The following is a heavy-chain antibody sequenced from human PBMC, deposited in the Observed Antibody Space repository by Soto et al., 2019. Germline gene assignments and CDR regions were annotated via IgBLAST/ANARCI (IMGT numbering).Heavy chain of an antibody. CDR1: GLSLSNGRLG. D-gene: IGHD2-15*01. Sequence: GSGPTLVNPTETLTLTCTVSGLSLSNGRLGVSWIRQPPGKAPEWLAHIFSNDDKSYSTSLRSRLTISKDTSRSQVVLTMTNMDPLDSATYYCALIKDCSRTDYYLASFDPWGQGTLVTVSS. CDR3: ALIKDCSRTDYYLASFDP. V-gene: IGHV2-26*01. CDR2: IFSNDDK. J-gene: IGHJ5*02.